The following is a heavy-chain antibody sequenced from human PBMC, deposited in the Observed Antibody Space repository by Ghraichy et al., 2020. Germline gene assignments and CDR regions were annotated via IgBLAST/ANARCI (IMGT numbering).Heavy chain of an antibody. V-gene: IGHV1-18*01. CDR3: AREARAVSGTSFDY. D-gene: IGHD6-19*01. CDR2: ISVYNGNT. CDR1: GYTFTNHG. Sequence: ASVKVSCKASGYTFTNHGLSWVRQAPGQGLEWMGWISVYNGNTNYAQRLQGRVTMTTDTSTSTAYMELRSLTSDDTAMYYCAREARAVSGTSFDYWGQGTLVTVSS. J-gene: IGHJ4*02.